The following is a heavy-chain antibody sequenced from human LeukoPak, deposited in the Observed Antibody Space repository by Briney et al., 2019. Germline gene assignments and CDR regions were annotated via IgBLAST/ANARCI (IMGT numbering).Heavy chain of an antibody. CDR3: ARPLNNYYDSSGGNWFDP. D-gene: IGHD3-22*01. Sequence: GESLKISCKGSGYSFTSYWIGWVRQMPGKGLEWMGIIYPGDSDTRYSPSFQGQVTISADKSISTAYLQWSSLKASDTALYYCARPLNNYYDSSGGNWFDPWGQGTLVTVSS. V-gene: IGHV5-51*01. CDR1: GYSFTSYW. CDR2: IYPGDSDT. J-gene: IGHJ5*02.